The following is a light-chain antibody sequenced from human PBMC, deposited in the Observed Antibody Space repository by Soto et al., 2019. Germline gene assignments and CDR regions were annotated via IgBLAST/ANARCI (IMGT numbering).Light chain of an antibody. J-gene: IGKJ1*01. CDR3: QQYNNWPQT. V-gene: IGKV3-15*01. Sequence: EIVMTQSPATLSVSPGERATLSCRASQSVSSNLAWYQQKPGQAPRLLIYGASTRATGIPARFSGSGSGTEFTLTISNLQSEDFAVYYCQQYNNWPQTFSQGTKVEIK. CDR1: QSVSSN. CDR2: GAS.